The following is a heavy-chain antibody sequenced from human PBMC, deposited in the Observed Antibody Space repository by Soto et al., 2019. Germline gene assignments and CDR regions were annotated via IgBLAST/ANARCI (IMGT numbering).Heavy chain of an antibody. CDR1: GYTFTSYY. J-gene: IGHJ4*02. Sequence: QVQLVQSGAEVKKPGASVKVSCKASGYTFTSYYMHWVRQAPGQGLEWMGVVIPDDGTTSYAQKCQGRVTMTRDTSTSTVYMELSNLRSDDTAVYYCARVDFWGQGTLVTVSS. CDR2: VIPDDGTT. V-gene: IGHV1-46*01. CDR3: ARVDF.